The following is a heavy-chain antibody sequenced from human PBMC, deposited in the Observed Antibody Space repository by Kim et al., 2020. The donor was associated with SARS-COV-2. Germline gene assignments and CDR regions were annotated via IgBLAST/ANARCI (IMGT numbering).Heavy chain of an antibody. D-gene: IGHD3-10*01. Sequence: SETLSLTCTVSGDSVSDSSFYWGWIRQSPGKGLEWVGSIYDSKTTYSKPSLQSRVFISVDTPKNQFSLTLPSVTAAATAVYYCVRKGLVGSDPMDPWGPG. CDR3: VRKGLVGSDPMDP. CDR1: GDSVSDSSFY. J-gene: IGHJ6*01. CDR2: IYDSKTT. V-gene: IGHV4-39*07.